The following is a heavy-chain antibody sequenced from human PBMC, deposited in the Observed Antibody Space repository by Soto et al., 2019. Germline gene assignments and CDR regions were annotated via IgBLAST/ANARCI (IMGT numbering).Heavy chain of an antibody. CDR3: ARDRYYDFWSGYDRLDY. V-gene: IGHV1-18*01. CDR1: GYTFTSYG. J-gene: IGHJ4*02. Sequence: GASVKVSCKASGYTFTSYGISWVRQAPGQGLEWMGWISAYNGNTNYAQKLQGRVTMTTDTSTSTAYMELRSLRSDDTAVYYCARDRYYDFWSGYDRLDYWGQGTLVTVSS. D-gene: IGHD3-3*01. CDR2: ISAYNGNT.